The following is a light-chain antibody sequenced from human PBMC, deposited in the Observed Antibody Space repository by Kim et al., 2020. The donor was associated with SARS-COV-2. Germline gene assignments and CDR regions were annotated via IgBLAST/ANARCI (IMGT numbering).Light chain of an antibody. Sequence: GQSVTISCTGTSSDVGGYNSVSWYQQHPGKAPKLMIYDVSKRPSWVPDRFSGSKSGNTASLTVSGLQAGDEADYYCTSYAGSTELLFCGGTQLTVL. CDR2: DVS. CDR1: SSDVGGYNS. CDR3: TSYAGSTELL. V-gene: IGLV2-8*01. J-gene: IGLJ2*01.